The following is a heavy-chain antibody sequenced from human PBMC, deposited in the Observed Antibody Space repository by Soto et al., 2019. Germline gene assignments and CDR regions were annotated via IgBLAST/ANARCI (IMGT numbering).Heavy chain of an antibody. CDR1: GYSFTNYW. Sequence: PGESLKISCKASGYSFTNYWISWVRQMPGKGLEWMGSIDPGDSYTNYSPSFQGHVTISADKSISTAYLQWSSLKASDTAMYYCARLDDVGSGYFDYWGQGTLVTVSS. D-gene: IGHD2-15*01. CDR3: ARLDDVGSGYFDY. J-gene: IGHJ4*02. V-gene: IGHV5-10-1*01. CDR2: IDPGDSYT.